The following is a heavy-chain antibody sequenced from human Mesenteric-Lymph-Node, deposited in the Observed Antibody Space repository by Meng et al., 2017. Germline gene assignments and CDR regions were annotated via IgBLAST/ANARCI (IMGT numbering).Heavy chain of an antibody. J-gene: IGHJ5*02. V-gene: IGHV4-61*01. CDR3: ATGVYNFCVYFAP. CDR2: KSYSDIT. CDR1: VGSSVNTINC. Sequence: VPVPVAGTGVLCRCSLMSSPCTFAVGSSVNTINCWRWTREPAVTGVGRVSYKSYSDITNYNPSVKGRVTISIDASKNSVYLMLSSVNTADTAVYYCATGVYNFCVYFAPWGQGTLVTVSS. D-gene: IGHD3-3*01.